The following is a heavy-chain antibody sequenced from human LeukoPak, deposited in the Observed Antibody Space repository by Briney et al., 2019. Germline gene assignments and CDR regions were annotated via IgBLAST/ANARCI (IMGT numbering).Heavy chain of an antibody. CDR1: GFTFSSYA. J-gene: IGHJ6*02. CDR2: ISGSGGST. Sequence: HSGGSLRLSCAASGFTFSSYAMSWVRQAPGKGLEWVSAISGSGGSTYYADSVKGRFTISRDNPKNTLYLQMNSLRAEDTAVYYCAKEKGDYYDSSGYYYPYYYYYYGMDVWGQGTTVTVSS. CDR3: AKEKGDYYDSSGYYYPYYYYYYGMDV. V-gene: IGHV3-23*01. D-gene: IGHD3-22*01.